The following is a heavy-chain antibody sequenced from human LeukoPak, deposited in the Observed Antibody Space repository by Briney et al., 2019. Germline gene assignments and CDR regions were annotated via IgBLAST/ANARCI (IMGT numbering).Heavy chain of an antibody. CDR1: GFTFRSYS. J-gene: IGHJ6*03. V-gene: IGHV3-48*01. D-gene: IGHD6-6*01. Sequence: PGGSLRLSCAASGFTFRSYSMNWVRQAPGKGLEWVSYISSFGGTIYYADSVKGRFTISRDNAKNSLYLQMSSLRAEDTAVYYCAREGEVAAGPGGFGSYYYYMDVWGKGTTVTISS. CDR2: ISSFGGTI. CDR3: AREGEVAAGPGGFGSYYYYMDV.